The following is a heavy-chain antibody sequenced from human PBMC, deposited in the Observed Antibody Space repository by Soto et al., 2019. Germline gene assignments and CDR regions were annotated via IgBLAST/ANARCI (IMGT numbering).Heavy chain of an antibody. J-gene: IGHJ6*03. CDR1: GYTFTSYG. D-gene: IGHD3-3*01. CDR3: ARVEGVTIFGVVYYHYYMDV. CDR2: ISAYNGNT. V-gene: IGHV1-18*01. Sequence: ASVKVSCKASGYTFTSYGISWLRQAPGQGLERMGWISAYNGNTNYAQKLQGRVTMTTDTSTSTAYMELRSLRSDDTAVYYCARVEGVTIFGVVYYHYYMDVWGKGTTVTVSS.